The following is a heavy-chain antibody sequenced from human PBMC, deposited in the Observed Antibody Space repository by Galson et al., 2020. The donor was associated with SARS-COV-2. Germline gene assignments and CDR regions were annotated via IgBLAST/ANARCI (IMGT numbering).Heavy chain of an antibody. CDR1: GFTFSSYG. CDR2: ISYDGSNK. V-gene: IGHV3-30*18. J-gene: IGHJ6*02. Sequence: TGGSLRLSCAASGFTFSSYGMHWVRQAPGKGLEWVAVISYDGSNKYYADSVKGRFTISRDNSKNTLYLQMNSLRAEDTAVYYCAKDRAFYDILTGCRPCNYCYYYGMDVWGQGTTVTVS. CDR3: AKDRAFYDILTGCRPCNYCYYYGMDV. D-gene: IGHD3-9*01.